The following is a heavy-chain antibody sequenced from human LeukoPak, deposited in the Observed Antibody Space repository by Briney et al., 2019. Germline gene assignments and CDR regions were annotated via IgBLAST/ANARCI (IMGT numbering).Heavy chain of an antibody. CDR1: GGSISSYY. CDR2: IYYSGYT. V-gene: IGHV4-59*01. CDR3: ARSYYYDSNGHYNAFDI. Sequence: SETLSLTCTVSGGSISSYYWSWIRQPPGKGLEWIGYIYYSGYTTYSPSLKSRVTMFVDTSMNQFSLEFSSVTAADTAVCYCARSYYYDSNGHYNAFDIWGQGTLVTVSS. J-gene: IGHJ3*02. D-gene: IGHD3-22*01.